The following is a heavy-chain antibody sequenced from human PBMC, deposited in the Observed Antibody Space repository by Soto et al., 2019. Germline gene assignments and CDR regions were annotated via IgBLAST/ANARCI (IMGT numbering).Heavy chain of an antibody. CDR2: ILSSGRS. CDR1: GESVSSGFYY. Sequence: PSETLSLTCTVSGESVSSGFYYWNWIRQAPGKGLEWIGSILSSGRSNYNPSLKSRVSMSVDTSKNQFPLRLTSVGAADSAIYYCARVVSCNSRGCYYLAMDVWGQGTTVTVSS. V-gene: IGHV4-61*01. D-gene: IGHD2-2*01. J-gene: IGHJ6*02. CDR3: ARVVSCNSRGCYYLAMDV.